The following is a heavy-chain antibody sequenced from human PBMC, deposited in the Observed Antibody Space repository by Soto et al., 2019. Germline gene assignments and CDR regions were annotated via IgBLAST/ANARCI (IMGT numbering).Heavy chain of an antibody. CDR2: IYYSGST. CDR3: AREGGDGIDY. CDR1: GGSIRSGSHY. D-gene: IGHD3-16*01. V-gene: IGHV4-31*03. J-gene: IGHJ4*02. Sequence: TLSLTCTVSGGSIRSGSHYWSWIRQHPGKGLEWIGYIYYSGSTYYNPSLKSRITISISTSKNQFSLKLTSVTAADTAVYYCAREGGDGIDYWGQGTLVTVSS.